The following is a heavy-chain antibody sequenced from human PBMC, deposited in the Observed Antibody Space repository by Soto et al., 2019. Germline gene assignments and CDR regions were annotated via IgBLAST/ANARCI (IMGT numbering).Heavy chain of an antibody. V-gene: IGHV3-30-3*01. CDR1: GFTFSSYA. J-gene: IGHJ4*02. D-gene: IGHD1-1*01. Sequence: GGSLRLSCAASGFTFSSYAMHWVRQAPGKGLEWVAVISYDGSNKYYADSVKGRFTISRDNSKNTLYLQMNSLRAEDTAVYYCARGRLDYWGQGTLVTVSS. CDR2: ISYDGSNK. CDR3: ARGRLDY.